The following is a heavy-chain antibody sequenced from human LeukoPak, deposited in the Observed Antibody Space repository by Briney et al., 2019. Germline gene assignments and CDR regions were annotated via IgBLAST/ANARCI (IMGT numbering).Heavy chain of an antibody. Sequence: SETLSLTCTVSGYSISSGYYWGWIRQPPGKGLEWIGSIYHSGGTYYNPSLKSRVTISVDTSKNQFSLKLSSVTAADTAVYYCARISWSPGTSYYYMDVWGKGTTVTVSS. V-gene: IGHV4-38-2*02. CDR2: IYHSGGT. J-gene: IGHJ6*03. D-gene: IGHD1-1*01. CDR3: ARISWSPGTSYYYMDV. CDR1: GYSISSGYY.